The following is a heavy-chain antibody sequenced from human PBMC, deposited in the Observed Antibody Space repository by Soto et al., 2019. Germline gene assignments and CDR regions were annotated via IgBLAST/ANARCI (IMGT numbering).Heavy chain of an antibody. CDR2: IRSKAYGGTT. CDR3: TRDDLAGYYGMDV. J-gene: IGHJ6*02. Sequence: GGSLRLSCTASGFTFGDYAMSWFRQAPGKGLEWVGFIRSKAYGGTTEYAAPVKGRFTISRDDSKSIAYLQMNSLKTEDTAVYYCTRDDLAGYYGMDVWGQGTTVTVSS. V-gene: IGHV3-49*03. CDR1: GFTFGDYA.